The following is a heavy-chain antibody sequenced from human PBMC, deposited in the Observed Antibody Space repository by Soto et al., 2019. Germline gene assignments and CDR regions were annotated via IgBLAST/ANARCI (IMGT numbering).Heavy chain of an antibody. V-gene: IGHV1-69*13. J-gene: IGHJ6*02. D-gene: IGHD5-12*01. CDR3: ARAGRSGYDLGYYYGMDV. CDR2: IIPIFGTA. CDR1: GGTFSSYA. Sequence: SVRVSCKASGGTFSSYAISWVRQAPGQGLEWMGGIIPIFGTANYAQKFQGRVTITADESTSTAYMELSSLRSEDTAVYYCARAGRSGYDLGYYYGMDVWGQGTTVTVSS.